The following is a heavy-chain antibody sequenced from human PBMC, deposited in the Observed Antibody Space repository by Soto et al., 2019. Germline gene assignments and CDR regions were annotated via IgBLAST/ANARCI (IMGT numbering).Heavy chain of an antibody. CDR2: ISSSSSYI. Sequence: ETLSLTCTVSGGSISRRSYYWGWIRQPPGKGLEWVSSISSSSSYIYYADSVKGRFTISRDNAKNSLYLQMNSLRAEDTAVYYCAPSMYISGFDPWGQGTLVTVSS. CDR1: GGSISRRS. V-gene: IGHV3-21*01. D-gene: IGHD3-10*02. J-gene: IGHJ5*02. CDR3: APSMYISGFDP.